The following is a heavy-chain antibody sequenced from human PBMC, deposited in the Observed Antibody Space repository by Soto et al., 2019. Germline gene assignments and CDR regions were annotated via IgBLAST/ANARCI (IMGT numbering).Heavy chain of an antibody. CDR3: ARDVLGYCSSTSCSNPGI. Sequence: GGSLRLSCAASGFTFSNYAMSWVRQAPGKGLEWVSAISGSGGSIYYADSVKGRFTMSRDNSKNTLYLQMNSLRAADTAVYYCARDVLGYCSSTSCSNPGIWGQGTLVTVSS. CDR2: ISGSGGSI. V-gene: IGHV3-23*01. CDR1: GFTFSNYA. J-gene: IGHJ4*02. D-gene: IGHD2-2*01.